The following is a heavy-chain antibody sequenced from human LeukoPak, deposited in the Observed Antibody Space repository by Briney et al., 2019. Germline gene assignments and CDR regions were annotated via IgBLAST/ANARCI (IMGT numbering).Heavy chain of an antibody. D-gene: IGHD3-3*01. V-gene: IGHV3-23*01. CDR2: ISDSGGNT. CDR1: GFTFSDYG. J-gene: IGHJ6*03. Sequence: PGGSLRLSCAASGFTFSDYGMSWVRQAPGKGLEWVSGISDSGGNTKHADSVKGRFIVSRENSKNTLYMQMNSLIAEDTAVYYCAKIGRMYDFWTGYYEEEVDYMDVWGKGTTVTVSS. CDR3: AKIGRMYDFWTGYYEEEVDYMDV.